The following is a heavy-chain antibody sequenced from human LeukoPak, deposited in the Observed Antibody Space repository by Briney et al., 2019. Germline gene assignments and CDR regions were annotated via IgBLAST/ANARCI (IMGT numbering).Heavy chain of an antibody. CDR3: ARGLLWFGELTDY. V-gene: IGHV3-7*01. J-gene: IGHJ4*02. CDR1: GFTFSSYW. CDR2: IKEDGSEK. D-gene: IGHD3-10*01. Sequence: PGGSLRLSXAASGFTFSSYWMSWVRQAPGKGLEWVANIKEDGSEKYYVDSVKGRFTISRDNAKNSLYLQMNSLRAEDTAVYYCARGLLWFGELTDYWGQGTLVTVSS.